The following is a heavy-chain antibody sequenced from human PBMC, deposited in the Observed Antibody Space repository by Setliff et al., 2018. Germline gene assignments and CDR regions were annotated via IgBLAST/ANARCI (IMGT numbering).Heavy chain of an antibody. J-gene: IGHJ5*02. CDR2: IYYRGST. CDR1: GDSIRDYY. D-gene: IGHD2-21*01. CDR3: AAVGIATGGGWFDP. Sequence: SETLSLTCTVSGDSIRDYYWNWIRQSPGKGLEWIGYIYYRGSTNYNSSLKSRVTISIDMSTNQFSLKLTSATAADTAIYFCAAVGIATGGGWFDPWGQGTLVTVSS. V-gene: IGHV4-59*01.